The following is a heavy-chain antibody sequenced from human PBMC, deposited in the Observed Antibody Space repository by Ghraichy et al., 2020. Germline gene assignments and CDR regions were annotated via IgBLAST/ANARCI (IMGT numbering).Heavy chain of an antibody. J-gene: IGHJ6*02. D-gene: IGHD6-13*01. CDR1: GGSISSSSYY. CDR3: ARPLYSSSWGRYYYYYGMDV. CDR2: IYYSGST. Sequence: SQTLSLTCTVSGGSISSSSYYWGWIRQPPGKGLEWIGSIYYSGSTYYNPSLKSRVTISVDTSKNQFSLKLSSVTAADTAVYYCARPLYSSSWGRYYYYYGMDVWGQGTTVTVSS. V-gene: IGHV4-39*01.